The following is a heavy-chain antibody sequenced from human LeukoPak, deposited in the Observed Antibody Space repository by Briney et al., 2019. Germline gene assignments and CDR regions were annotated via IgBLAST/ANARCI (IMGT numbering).Heavy chain of an antibody. CDR3: ARGGYCSSTSCYGVLYGDTIFDY. J-gene: IGHJ4*02. CDR2: ISSNGGST. CDR1: GFTFDNYA. D-gene: IGHD2-2*03. V-gene: IGHV3-64*01. Sequence: GGSLRLSCAASGFTFDNYAMNWVRQAPGKGLEYVSAISSNGGSTYYANSVKGRFTISRDNSKNTLYLQMGSLRAEDMAVYYCARGGYCSSTSCYGVLYGDTIFDYWGQGTLVTVSS.